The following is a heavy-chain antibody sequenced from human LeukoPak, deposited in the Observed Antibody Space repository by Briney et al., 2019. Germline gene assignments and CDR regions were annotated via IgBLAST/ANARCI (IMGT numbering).Heavy chain of an antibody. V-gene: IGHV4-39*01. J-gene: IGHJ6*03. CDR2: IYYSGST. Sequence: SETLSLTCTVSGASVSGSAYYWGWLRQPPGKGLEWIGNIYYSGSTYYNESLESRVTISIDMSKNQFSLKLSSVTAADTAVYFCARPLYVSGSYYAPMDVWGKGTTVTISS. D-gene: IGHD3-10*01. CDR1: GASVSGSAYY. CDR3: ARPLYVSGSYYAPMDV.